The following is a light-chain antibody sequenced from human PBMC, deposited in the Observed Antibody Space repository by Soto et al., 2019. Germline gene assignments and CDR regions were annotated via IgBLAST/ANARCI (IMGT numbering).Light chain of an antibody. CDR2: AGN. Sequence: QSALTQTASVSGSPGQSITISCTGTSSDVGGYNFVSWYQQHPGKAPKLIIYAGNKRPSGVSNRFSGSKSGKTASLTISGLQPEDEADYYCCSYAGSSNFVFGGGTKLTVL. V-gene: IGLV2-23*03. J-gene: IGLJ2*01. CDR3: CSYAGSSNFV. CDR1: SSDVGGYNF.